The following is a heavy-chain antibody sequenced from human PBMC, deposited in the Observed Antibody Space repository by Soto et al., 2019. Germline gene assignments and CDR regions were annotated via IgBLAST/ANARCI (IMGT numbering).Heavy chain of an antibody. D-gene: IGHD2-21*01. J-gene: IGHJ4*02. CDR3: ARAESVGHPVVPDS. V-gene: IGHV4-31*03. Sequence: QVQLQESGPGLVKPSQTLSLTCTVSGGSISSGDYYWNWIRQHPGKGLEWIGYIYHRGSTKYNPSLKNRVTISVDTSKNQISRKLSSLSAADTAVYYCARAESVGHPVVPDSWGQGTLVTVSS. CDR2: IYHRGST. CDR1: GGSISSGDYY.